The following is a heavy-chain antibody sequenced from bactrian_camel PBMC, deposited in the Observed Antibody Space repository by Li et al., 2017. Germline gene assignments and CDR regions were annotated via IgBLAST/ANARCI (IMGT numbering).Heavy chain of an antibody. CDR3: AGEQYGGCRASAAFGV. J-gene: IGHJ6*01. Sequence: HVQLVESGGDSVEAGGSLTLSCRSSGFWYASYCVGWFRQAPGKEREAIAGLDNDGGHKYSDSVKGRFTISKGNRKTILYLEMHNLKPEDTGVYYCAGEQYGGCRASAAFGVWGQGTQVTVS. V-gene: IGHV3S6*01. CDR1: GFWYASYC. CDR2: LDNDGGH. D-gene: IGHD6*01.